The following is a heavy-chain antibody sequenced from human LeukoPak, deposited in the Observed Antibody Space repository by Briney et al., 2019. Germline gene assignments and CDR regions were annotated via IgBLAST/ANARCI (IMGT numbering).Heavy chain of an antibody. CDR3: AKSGLNRFDY. V-gene: IGHV3-30*02. CDR2: IRNDGNNK. D-gene: IGHD2-15*01. Sequence: GGSLRLSCVASAFTFSYYGMHWVRQAPGKGLQWVALIRNDGNNKYYADSVKGRFTISRDNSKNTLYLQMNSLRAEDTAVYYCAKSGLNRFDYWGQGTLVTVSS. CDR1: AFTFSYYG. J-gene: IGHJ4*02.